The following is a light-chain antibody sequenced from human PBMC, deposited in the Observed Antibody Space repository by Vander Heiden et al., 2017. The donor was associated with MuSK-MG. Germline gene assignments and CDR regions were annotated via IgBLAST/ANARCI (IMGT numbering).Light chain of an antibody. V-gene: IGLV1-40*01. Sequence: QSVRTQPPSVSGAPGPRVTISCTGSSSNIGAGYDVHWYQQLPGTAPKLLIYGNSNRPSGVPDRFSGSKSGTSASLAITGLQAEDEADYYCQSYDSSLSGFVFGEGTKLTVL. CDR2: GNS. CDR1: SSNIGAGYD. CDR3: QSYDSSLSGFV. J-gene: IGLJ2*01.